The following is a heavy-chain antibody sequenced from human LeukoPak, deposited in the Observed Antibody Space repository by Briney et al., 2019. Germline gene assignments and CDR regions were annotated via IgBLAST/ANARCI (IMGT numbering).Heavy chain of an antibody. D-gene: IGHD3-10*01. CDR3: VLGSPLDY. CDR2: ISSSSRSI. V-gene: IGHV3-48*02. J-gene: IGHJ4*02. CDR1: GFTFSSYS. Sequence: GGSLGLSCAASGFTFSSYSMNWVRQAPGKGLEWVSYISSSSRSIYYADSVKGRFTISRDNANNSLSLQMNSLRDEDTAVYYCVLGSPLDYWGQGTLVTVSS.